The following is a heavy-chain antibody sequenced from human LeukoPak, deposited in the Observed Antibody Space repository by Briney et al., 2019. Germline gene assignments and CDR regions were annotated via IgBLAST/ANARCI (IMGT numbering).Heavy chain of an antibody. Sequence: PGGSLRLSCAASGFTFSSYAMSWVRQAPGKGLEWVSAISGSGGSTYYADSVKGRFTISRDNSKNTLYLQMNSLRAEDTAVYYCAMDSSWLPLKFDYWGQGTLVTVST. CDR3: AMDSSWLPLKFDY. D-gene: IGHD5-24*01. J-gene: IGHJ4*02. CDR1: GFTFSSYA. V-gene: IGHV3-23*01. CDR2: ISGSGGST.